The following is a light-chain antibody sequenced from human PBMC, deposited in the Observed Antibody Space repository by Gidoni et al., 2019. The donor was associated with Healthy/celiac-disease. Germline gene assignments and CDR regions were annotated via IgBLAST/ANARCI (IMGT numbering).Light chain of an antibody. J-gene: IGKJ1*01. Sequence: ILLTQFPATRSLSPGERAPLSCRSSPSVSSYLSWYQQKPGQAPRPLVYDASNRATGIPARFSGSGSGTDFTLTISSLEPEDFAVYYCQRRSNWPTWTFGQGTKVEIK. CDR1: PSVSSY. CDR2: DAS. V-gene: IGKV3-11*01. CDR3: QRRSNWPTWT.